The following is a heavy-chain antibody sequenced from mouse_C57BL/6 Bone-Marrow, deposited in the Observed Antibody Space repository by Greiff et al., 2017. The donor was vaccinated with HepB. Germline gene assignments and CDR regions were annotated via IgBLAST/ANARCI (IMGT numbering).Heavy chain of an antibody. J-gene: IGHJ1*03. CDR2: ISNGGGST. CDR3: ARPSYYYGSSYFDV. CDR1: GFTFSDYY. Sequence: EVKLVESGGGLVQPGGSLKLSCAASGFTFSDYYMYWVRQTPEKRLEWVAYISNGGGSTYYPDTVKGRFTISRDNAKNTLYLQMSRLKSEDTAMYYCARPSYYYGSSYFDVWGTGTTVTVSS. D-gene: IGHD1-1*01. V-gene: IGHV5-12*01.